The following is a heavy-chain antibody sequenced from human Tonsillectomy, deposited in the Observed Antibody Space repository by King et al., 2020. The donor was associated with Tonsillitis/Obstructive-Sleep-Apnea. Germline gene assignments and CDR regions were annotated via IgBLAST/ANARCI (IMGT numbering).Heavy chain of an antibody. CDR1: GYIFINYY. J-gene: IGHJ4*02. CDR3: TRGGGDIMLTYY. D-gene: IGHD2-21*02. V-gene: IGHV1-46*01. CDR2: LNPSGGST. Sequence: QLVQSGAEVKKPGASVKVSCKASGYIFINYYMHWVRRPPGQGLEGLGILNPSGGSTSYAQNFQGRVTMTRDTSTSTVYMELSSLRSEDTAVYYCTRGGGDIMLTYYWGQGTLVTVSS.